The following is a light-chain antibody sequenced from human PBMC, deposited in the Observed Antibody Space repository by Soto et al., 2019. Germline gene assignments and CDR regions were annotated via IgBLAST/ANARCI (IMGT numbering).Light chain of an antibody. CDR2: EVS. V-gene: IGLV2-14*01. CDR3: CSYTSNTTFEV. CDR1: ISDVGGYHY. Sequence: QSALTQPASVSGSPGQSITISCTGTISDVGGYHYVSWYQQHPGKAPKLMIYEVSNRASGVYNRFSGSKSGNTASLIISGLQAEDEADYYCCSYTSNTTFEVFGGGSKLTVL. J-gene: IGLJ2*01.